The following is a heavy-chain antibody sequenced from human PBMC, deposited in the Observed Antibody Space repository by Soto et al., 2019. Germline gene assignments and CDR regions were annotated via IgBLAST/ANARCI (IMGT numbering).Heavy chain of an antibody. CDR3: AKDLYYYDSSGYYPFDY. J-gene: IGHJ4*02. Sequence: ESLTISCAASGFTFSSYAMSLVRQAPGKGLEWVSAISGSGGSTYYADSVKGRFTISRDNSKNTLYLQMNSLRAEDTAVYYCAKDLYYYDSSGYYPFDYWGQGTLVTVSS. CDR1: GFTFSSYA. V-gene: IGHV3-23*01. D-gene: IGHD3-22*01. CDR2: ISGSGGST.